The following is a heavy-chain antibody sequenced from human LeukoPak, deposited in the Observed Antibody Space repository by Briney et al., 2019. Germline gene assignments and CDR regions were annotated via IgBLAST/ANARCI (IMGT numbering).Heavy chain of an antibody. CDR1: GITLSNYG. CDR3: AKRGVVIRVFLVGFHKEAYYFES. J-gene: IGHJ4*02. D-gene: IGHD3/OR15-3a*01. Sequence: GGSLRLSCAVSGITLSNYGLSWVRQAPGKGLEWVAGISDSGGSTKYADSVKGRFTISRDNPKNTLFLQMNSLRADDTAVYFCAKRGVVIRVFLVGFHKEAYYFESWGQGALVTVSS. CDR2: ISDSGGST. V-gene: IGHV3-23*01.